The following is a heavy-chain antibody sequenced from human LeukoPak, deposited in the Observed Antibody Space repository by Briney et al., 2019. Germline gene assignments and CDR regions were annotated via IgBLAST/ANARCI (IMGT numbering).Heavy chain of an antibody. V-gene: IGHV4-39*01. Sequence: SETLSPTCTVSGGSLSSSSYYWGGIRQPPRKGLEWLGSIYYSGSTYYNPSLKSRVTISVDTSKNQFSLKLSSVTAADTAVYYCARPWGGYSYGLNWFDPWGQGTLVTVSS. CDR3: ARPWGGYSYGLNWFDP. D-gene: IGHD5-18*01. CDR2: IYYSGST. J-gene: IGHJ5*02. CDR1: GGSLSSSSYY.